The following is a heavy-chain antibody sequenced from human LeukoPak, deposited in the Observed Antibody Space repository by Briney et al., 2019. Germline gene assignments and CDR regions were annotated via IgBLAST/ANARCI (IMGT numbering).Heavy chain of an antibody. D-gene: IGHD4-23*01. Sequence: ASVKVSCKASGYTFSSYYMQWVRQAPGQGLEWMGIINPISGSTTYAQKFQGRVTMTRDTSTSTVYMELSSLRSEDTAVYYCARGGTTVVTQGFFDYWGQGTLVTVSS. V-gene: IGHV1-46*01. CDR1: GYTFSSYY. CDR2: INPISGST. J-gene: IGHJ4*02. CDR3: ARGGTTVVTQGFFDY.